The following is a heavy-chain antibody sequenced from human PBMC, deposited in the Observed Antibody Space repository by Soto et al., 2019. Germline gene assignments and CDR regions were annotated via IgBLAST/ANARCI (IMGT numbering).Heavy chain of an antibody. Sequence: SETLSLTCAVSGYSISTGFNWAWIRQPPGKGLEWIGSIYHSGSTNYNPSLKSRVTISVDTSKNQFSLKLSSVTAADTAVYYCAREGGIWDYVWGSYRYPHYFDYWGQGTLVTVSS. CDR1: GYSISTGFN. J-gene: IGHJ4*02. V-gene: IGHV4-38-2*02. D-gene: IGHD3-16*02. CDR3: AREGGIWDYVWGSYRYPHYFDY. CDR2: IYHSGST.